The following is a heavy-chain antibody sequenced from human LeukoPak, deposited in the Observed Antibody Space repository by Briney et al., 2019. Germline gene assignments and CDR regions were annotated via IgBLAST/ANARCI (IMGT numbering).Heavy chain of an antibody. CDR3: ARDSSYRAVAGTSAEYFQH. D-gene: IGHD6-19*01. J-gene: IGHJ1*01. Sequence: ASVKVSCKASGYTFTSYGITWVRQAPGQGLEWMGWISAYNAYTYYAQKLQGRVTMTTDTSTSTAYMELRSLRSDDTAVYYCARDSSYRAVAGTSAEYFQHWGQGTLVTVSS. V-gene: IGHV1-18*01. CDR2: ISAYNAYT. CDR1: GYTFTSYG.